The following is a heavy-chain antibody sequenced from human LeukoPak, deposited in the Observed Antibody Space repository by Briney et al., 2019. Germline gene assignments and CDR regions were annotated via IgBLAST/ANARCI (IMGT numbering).Heavy chain of an antibody. D-gene: IGHD3-10*01. CDR2: ISPSGGST. V-gene: IGHV1-46*01. J-gene: IGHJ4*02. Sequence: GASVKVSCKASGYTFTGYYMHWVRQAPGQGLEWMGIISPSGGSTSYAQKFQGRVTMTRDTSTSTVYMELSSLRSEDTAVYYCAREGPMVRGGQSKGFDYWGQGTLVTVSS. CDR3: AREGPMVRGGQSKGFDY. CDR1: GYTFTGYY.